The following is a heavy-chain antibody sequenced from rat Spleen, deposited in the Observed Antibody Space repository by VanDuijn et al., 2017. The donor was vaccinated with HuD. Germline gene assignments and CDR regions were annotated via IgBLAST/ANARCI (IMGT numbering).Heavy chain of an antibody. CDR2: INMGGGDT. Sequence: EVQLVESGGGLVQPGRSMKLSCAASGLSFSDYGMHWIRQAPTKGLEWVAFINMGGGDTYYRDSVKGRFTISRDNAKNTQYLQMDSLRSADTATYYCATWDGGYVMDAWGQGTLVTVSS. CDR1: GLSFSDYG. V-gene: IGHV5S13*01. CDR3: ATWDGGYVMDA. J-gene: IGHJ3*01. D-gene: IGHD1-11*01.